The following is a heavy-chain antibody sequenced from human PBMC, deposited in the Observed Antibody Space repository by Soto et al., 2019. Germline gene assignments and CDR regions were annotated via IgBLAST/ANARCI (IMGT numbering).Heavy chain of an antibody. J-gene: IGHJ4*02. CDR2: ISGGGDTI. CDR1: GFTFNNYN. Sequence: GGSLRLSCAASGFTFNNYNVNWVRQAPGKGLEWLSYISGGGDTIYYADSVKGRFTISRDNAKNSLYLQMNSLRAEDTAVYYCARGGAFYSIYEYWGQGTLVTVSS. CDR3: ARGGAFYSIYEY. V-gene: IGHV3-48*01. D-gene: IGHD4-4*01.